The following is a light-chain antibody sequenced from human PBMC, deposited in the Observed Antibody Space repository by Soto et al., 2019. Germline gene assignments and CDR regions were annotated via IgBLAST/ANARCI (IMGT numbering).Light chain of an antibody. CDR2: TND. CDR3: AAWDDSLKGVV. V-gene: IGLV1-44*01. Sequence: QSVLTQPPSASGTPGQRVTISCSGSSSNIGGNTVNWFQQLPGTAPKLLIYTNDQRPSGVPVRFSGSKSGTSASLAISGLRSEDEADYYCAAWDDSLKGVVFGGGTKLTVL. J-gene: IGLJ2*01. CDR1: SSNIGGNT.